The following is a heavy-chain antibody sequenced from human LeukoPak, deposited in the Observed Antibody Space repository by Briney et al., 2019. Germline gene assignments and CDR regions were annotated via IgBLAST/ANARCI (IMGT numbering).Heavy chain of an antibody. Sequence: SVKVSCKASGGTFSSYAISWVRQAPGQGLEWMGGIIPIFGTANYAQKLQGRVTMTTDTSTSTAYMELRSLRSDDTAVYYCARGQLWLYDDYWGQGTLVTVSS. CDR2: IIPIFGTA. J-gene: IGHJ4*02. CDR3: ARGQLWLYDDY. D-gene: IGHD5-18*01. V-gene: IGHV1-69*05. CDR1: GGTFSSYA.